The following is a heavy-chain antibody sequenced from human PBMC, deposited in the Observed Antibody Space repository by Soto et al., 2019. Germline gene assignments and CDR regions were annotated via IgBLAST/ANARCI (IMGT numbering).Heavy chain of an antibody. D-gene: IGHD3-3*01. J-gene: IGHJ4*01. CDR3: ARLITIFGVVTKYYFDY. CDR2: IFHEGTI. Sequence: SETLSLTCAVSGGSIASGDWWNWVRQTPEKGLEWIGYIFHEGTIIYNPSLKSRVTISVDTSKNQFSLKLSSVTAADTAVYYCARLITIFGVVTKYYFDYWGQGTLVTVSS. CDR1: GGSIASGDW. V-gene: IGHV4-4*02.